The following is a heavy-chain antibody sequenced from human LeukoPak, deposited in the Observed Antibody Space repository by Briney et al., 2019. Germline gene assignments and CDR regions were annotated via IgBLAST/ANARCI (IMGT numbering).Heavy chain of an antibody. CDR3: ARGTPITIFGVVIPYWFGP. CDR1: GGSISSGGYY. J-gene: IGHJ5*02. Sequence: PSETLSLTCTVSGGSISSGGYYWSWIRQHPGKGLEWIGYIYYSGSTYYNPSLKSRVTISVDTSKNQFSLKLSSVTAADTAVYYCARGTPITIFGVVIPYWFGPWGQGTLVTVSS. CDR2: IYYSGST. V-gene: IGHV4-31*03. D-gene: IGHD3-3*01.